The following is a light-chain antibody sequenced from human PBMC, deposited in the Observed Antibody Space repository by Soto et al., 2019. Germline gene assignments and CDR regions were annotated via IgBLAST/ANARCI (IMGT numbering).Light chain of an antibody. CDR1: SSDVGGYYY. J-gene: IGLJ1*01. CDR2: EVS. V-gene: IGLV2-8*01. CDR3: SSYAGTNTPYV. Sequence: QSALTQPPSASGSPGQSVTISCTGTSSDVGGYYYVSWYQQHPGKAPKLMIYEVSKRPSGVPDRFSGSKSGNTASLTVSGLQAEDEADYYCSSYAGTNTPYVCGTGTKLTVL.